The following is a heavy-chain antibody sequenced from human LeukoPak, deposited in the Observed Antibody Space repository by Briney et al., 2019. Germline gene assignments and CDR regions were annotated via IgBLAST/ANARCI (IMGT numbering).Heavy chain of an antibody. J-gene: IGHJ4*02. CDR2: INHSGST. Sequence: SETLSLTCAVYGGSFSGYYWSWIRQPPGKGLEWIGEINHSGSTNYNPSLKSRVTISVDTSKNQFSLKLSSVTAADTAVYYCARPGYGGYDRRLYYFDYWGQGTLVTVSS. CDR3: ARPGYGGYDRRLYYFDY. V-gene: IGHV4-34*01. CDR1: GGSFSGYY. D-gene: IGHD5-12*01.